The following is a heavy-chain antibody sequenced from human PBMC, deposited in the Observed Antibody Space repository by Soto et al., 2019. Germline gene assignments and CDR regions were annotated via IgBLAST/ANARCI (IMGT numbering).Heavy chain of an antibody. J-gene: IGHJ6*02. CDR2: IYPGDSDT. CDR1: GYSFTNYW. CDR3: AASIFYYGMDV. V-gene: IGHV5-51*01. Sequence: GESLKISCKGSGYSFTNYWIGWVRQMPGKGPEWMGIIYPGDSDTKYNPSFQGQVTISADKSITTTYLQWSSLKASDTAIYYCAASIFYYGMDVWGQGTTVTVSS.